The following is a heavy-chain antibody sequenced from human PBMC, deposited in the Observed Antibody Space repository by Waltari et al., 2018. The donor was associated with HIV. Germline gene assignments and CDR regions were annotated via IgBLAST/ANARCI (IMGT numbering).Heavy chain of an antibody. D-gene: IGHD3-3*01. CDR2: MNPKSGNS. Sequence: QVQLVQSGAEVRKPGASVKVSCRASGYTFGSFDIPWVRLTPGQGLEWMGWMNPKSGNSGYAQKFQGRVTMTRDTSTSTAYMQLNRLRNDDTAEYYCGRVSMITIGEIIVPDSPLDFWGQGTLVTVSS. CDR1: GYTFGSFD. CDR3: GRVSMITIGEIIVPDSPLDF. J-gene: IGHJ4*02. V-gene: IGHV1-8*01.